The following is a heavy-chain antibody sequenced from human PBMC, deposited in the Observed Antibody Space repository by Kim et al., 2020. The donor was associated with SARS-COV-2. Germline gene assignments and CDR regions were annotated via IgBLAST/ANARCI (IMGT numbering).Heavy chain of an antibody. CDR3: ARAAGTATAMVRGVIIGDNWFDP. V-gene: IGHV1-46*01. D-gene: IGHD3-10*01. CDR2: INPSGGST. CDR1: GYTFTSYY. J-gene: IGHJ5*02. Sequence: ASVKVSCKASGYTFTSYYMHWVRQAPGQGLEWMGIINPSGGSTSYAQKFQGRVTMTRDTSTSTVYMELSSLRSEDTAVYYCARAAGTATAMVRGVIIGDNWFDPWGQGTLVTVSS.